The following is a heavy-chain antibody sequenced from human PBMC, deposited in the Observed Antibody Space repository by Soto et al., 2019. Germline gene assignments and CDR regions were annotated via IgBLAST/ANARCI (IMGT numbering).Heavy chain of an antibody. Sequence: RGSLVLSCAATEFTVSINYMGWVRQAPGKGLDWVSVIYSGGSTYYADSVKGRFTISRGNSKNTLYLQMNSLRAEDTAVYYCARDGGSSWSYGMDVWGQGTTVTVSS. D-gene: IGHD1-26*01. CDR1: EFTVSINY. CDR3: ARDGGSSWSYGMDV. CDR2: IYSGGST. J-gene: IGHJ6*02. V-gene: IGHV3-53*01.